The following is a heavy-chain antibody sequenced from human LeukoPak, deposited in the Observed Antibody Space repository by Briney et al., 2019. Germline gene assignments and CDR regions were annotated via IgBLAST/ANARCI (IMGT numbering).Heavy chain of an antibody. D-gene: IGHD6-19*01. Sequence: SETLSLTCTVSGGSISSSSYYWGWIRQPPGKGLEWIGSIYYSGSTYYNPSLKSRVTISVDTSKNQFSLKLSSVTAADTAVYYCARREQWLEVGFDYWGQGTLVTVSS. J-gene: IGHJ4*02. CDR3: ARREQWLEVGFDY. CDR2: IYYSGST. V-gene: IGHV4-39*01. CDR1: GGSISSSSYY.